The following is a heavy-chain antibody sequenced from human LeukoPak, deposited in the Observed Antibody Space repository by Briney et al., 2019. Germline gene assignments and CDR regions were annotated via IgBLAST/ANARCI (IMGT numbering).Heavy chain of an antibody. J-gene: IGHJ4*02. Sequence: GGSLRLSCAASGFTFSSFWMSWVRQAPGKGLEWVANIKQDGSEKYYVDSVKGRFTISRDNAMNSLYLQMNSLRAEDTAVYYCARGLYSSGWYEGSFDYWGQGTLVTVSS. CDR1: GFTFSSFW. CDR2: IKQDGSEK. CDR3: ARGLYSSGWYEGSFDY. V-gene: IGHV3-7*01. D-gene: IGHD6-19*01.